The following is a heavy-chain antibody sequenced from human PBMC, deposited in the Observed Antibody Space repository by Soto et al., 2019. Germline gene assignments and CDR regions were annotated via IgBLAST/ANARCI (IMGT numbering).Heavy chain of an antibody. CDR1: GGSVSSGCYY. Sequence: TLSLPCTVSGGSVSSGCYYWSWIRQHPGKGLEWIWYIYYSGSTYYNPSLKSRVTISVDTSKNQLSLKLSSLTAADTPVSYCARGSLLRFLEWSFDYWGQGTLGTVSS. D-gene: IGHD3-3*01. CDR2: IYYSGST. CDR3: ARGSLLRFLEWSFDY. J-gene: IGHJ4*02. V-gene: IGHV4-31*03.